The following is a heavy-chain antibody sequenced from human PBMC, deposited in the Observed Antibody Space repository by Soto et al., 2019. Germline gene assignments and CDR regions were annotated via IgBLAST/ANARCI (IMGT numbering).Heavy chain of an antibody. V-gene: IGHV4-30-2*01. CDR1: GGSISSGGYS. CDR2: IYHSGST. Sequence: QLQLQESGSGLVRPSQTLSLTCAVSGGSISSGGYSWNWIRQPPGKGLEWIGYIYHSGSTLYNPSLKSRVTISVDKSKTQFSLTLTSVTAADTAVYYCARDHLEGNWFDPWGQGTLVTVSS. J-gene: IGHJ5*02. CDR3: ARDHLEGNWFDP.